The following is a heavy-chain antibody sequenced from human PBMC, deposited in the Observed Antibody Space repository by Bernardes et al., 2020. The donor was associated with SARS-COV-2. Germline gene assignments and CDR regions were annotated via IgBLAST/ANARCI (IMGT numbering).Heavy chain of an antibody. V-gene: IGHV3-7*01. Sequence: GGSLRLSCAASGFRFSSYWMSWVRQAPGKGLEWVANIKEDGSEIHYVDSVKGRCTISRDNAKDSLYLQMNTLRAEDTAVYFCARVWLGPSGSSAYRGLDYWGQGTLVTVSS. CDR1: GFRFSSYW. CDR2: IKEDGSEI. D-gene: IGHD3-22*01. CDR3: ARVWLGPSGSSAYRGLDY. J-gene: IGHJ4*02.